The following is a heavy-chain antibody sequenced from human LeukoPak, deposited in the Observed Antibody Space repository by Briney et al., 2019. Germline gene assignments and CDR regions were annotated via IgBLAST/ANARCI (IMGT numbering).Heavy chain of an antibody. Sequence: GGSLRFSCAASGFTFSSYAMSWVRQAPGKGLEWVSAVTDSGGSTYYADSVKGRFTISRDNSKNTLYLQMNSLRAEDTAVYFCAKGSAAARPYYFDYWGQGTLVTVSS. J-gene: IGHJ4*02. CDR3: AKGSAAARPYYFDY. D-gene: IGHD6-6*01. CDR2: VTDSGGST. V-gene: IGHV3-23*01. CDR1: GFTFSSYA.